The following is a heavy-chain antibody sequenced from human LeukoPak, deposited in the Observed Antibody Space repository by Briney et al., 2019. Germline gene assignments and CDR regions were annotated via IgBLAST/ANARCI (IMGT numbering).Heavy chain of an antibody. Sequence: SETLSLTCTVSGGSISSGGYYWSWIRQHPGKGLEWIGYIYYSGSTYYNPSLKSRVTISIDTSKNQFPLKLSSVTAADTAVYYCARSFGESYFDYWGQGTLVTVSS. J-gene: IGHJ4*02. CDR1: GGSISSGGYY. CDR2: IYYSGST. CDR3: ARSFGESYFDY. V-gene: IGHV4-31*03. D-gene: IGHD3-10*01.